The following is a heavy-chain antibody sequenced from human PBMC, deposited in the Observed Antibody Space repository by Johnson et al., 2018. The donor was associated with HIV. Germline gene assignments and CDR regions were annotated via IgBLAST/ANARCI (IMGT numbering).Heavy chain of an antibody. CDR1: GFTFSSYG. D-gene: IGHD6-19*01. CDR3: ARAGQAVAAPREGAFDI. V-gene: IGHV3-33*01. CDR2: IWYDGSNK. J-gene: IGHJ3*02. Sequence: QVQLVESGGGVVQPGRSLRLSCAASGFTFSSYGMHWVRQAPGKGLEWVAVIWYDGSNKYYADSVKGRFTISRDNSKNTLYLQMNSLRAEDTAVYYCARAGQAVAAPREGAFDIWGQGTMVTVSS.